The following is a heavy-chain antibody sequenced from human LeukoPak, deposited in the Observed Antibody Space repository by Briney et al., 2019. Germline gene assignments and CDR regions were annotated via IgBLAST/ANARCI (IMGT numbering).Heavy chain of an antibody. Sequence: GASVKVSCKASGGTFSSYAISWVRQAPGQGLEWMGGIIPIFGTANYAQKFQGRVTITADESTSTAYMELSSLRSEDTGVYYCARALDYYDSSGYHRHYFDYWGQGTLVTVSS. D-gene: IGHD3-22*01. CDR3: ARALDYYDSSGYHRHYFDY. CDR1: GGTFSSYA. CDR2: IIPIFGTA. V-gene: IGHV1-69*13. J-gene: IGHJ4*02.